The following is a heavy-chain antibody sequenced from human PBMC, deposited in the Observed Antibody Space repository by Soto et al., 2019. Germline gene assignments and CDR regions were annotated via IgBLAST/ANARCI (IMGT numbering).Heavy chain of an antibody. CDR2: IYNEFT. D-gene: IGHD2-15*01. Sequence: EVQLVESGGGLVQPGGSLRLSCVASGFTVTEIYMNWVRQAPGKGLEWVSVIYNEFTDYADSVRGRFSISTDSSKNALYLQMKSLRGEDSAVYYCVREPRYCSGGSCSIMGDAFDIWGQGTMVTVSS. V-gene: IGHV3-66*01. J-gene: IGHJ3*02. CDR3: VREPRYCSGGSCSIMGDAFDI. CDR1: GFTVTEIY.